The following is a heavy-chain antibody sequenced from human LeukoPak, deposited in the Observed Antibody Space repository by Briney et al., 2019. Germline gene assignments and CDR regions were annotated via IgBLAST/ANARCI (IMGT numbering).Heavy chain of an antibody. CDR1: GGSISSGGYY. Sequence: SQTLSLTCTVSGGSISSGGYYWSWIRQHPGKGLEWIGYIYYSGSTYYNPSLKSRVTISVDTSKNQFSLKLSSVTAADTAMYYCARVAIPGPKGDYGMDVWGQGTTVTVSS. V-gene: IGHV4-31*03. CDR2: IYYSGST. J-gene: IGHJ6*02. D-gene: IGHD2-2*02. CDR3: ARVAIPGPKGDYGMDV.